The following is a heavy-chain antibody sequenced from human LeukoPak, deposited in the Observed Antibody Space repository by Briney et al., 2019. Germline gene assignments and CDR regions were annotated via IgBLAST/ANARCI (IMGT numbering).Heavy chain of an antibody. J-gene: IGHJ4*02. D-gene: IGHD6-19*01. CDR2: INEDGSAK. V-gene: IGHV3-7*05. CDR3: AGGQGWLADY. CDR1: GFTFTTYW. Sequence: PGGSLRLSCAVSGFTFTTYWMSWVRQAPGKGLEWVANINEDGSAKYYVDSVKGRFTISRDNAKNSVYFQMNSLRAEDTAVYYCAGGQGWLADYWGQGTLVTVSS.